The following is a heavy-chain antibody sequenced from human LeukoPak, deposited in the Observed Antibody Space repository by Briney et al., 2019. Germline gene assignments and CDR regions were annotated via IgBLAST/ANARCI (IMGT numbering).Heavy chain of an antibody. J-gene: IGHJ3*02. CDR2: ISGSGGST. Sequence: PGGSLRLSCAASGFTFSSYGMSWVRQVPGKGLEWVSAISGSGGSTYYADSVKGRFTISRDNAKNSLYLQMNSLRAEDTAVYYCARRELLNAFDIWGQGTMVTVSS. D-gene: IGHD1-26*01. CDR3: ARRELLNAFDI. V-gene: IGHV3-23*01. CDR1: GFTFSSYG.